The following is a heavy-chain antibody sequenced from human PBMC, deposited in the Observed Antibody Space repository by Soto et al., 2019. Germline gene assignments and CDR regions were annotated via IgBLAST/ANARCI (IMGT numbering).Heavy chain of an antibody. CDR2: INPILSMS. CDR3: ATSYGSGYRAFDY. J-gene: IGHJ4*02. D-gene: IGHD3-10*01. V-gene: IGHV1-69*02. CDR1: GDTFAFHS. Sequence: ASVKVSCKASGDTFAFHSINWVRQAPGLGLEWMGRINPILSMSNYAQRFQGRVTMTADKSTSTAYMVLSSLRSEDTAIYYCATSYGSGYRAFDYWGQGAPVTVSS.